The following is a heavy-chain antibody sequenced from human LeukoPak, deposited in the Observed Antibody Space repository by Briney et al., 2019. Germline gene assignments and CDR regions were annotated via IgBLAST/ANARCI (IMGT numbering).Heavy chain of an antibody. CDR3: ARTYMTTVTHGGYYYYGMDV. V-gene: IGHV1-69*06. Sequence: GASVKVSCKASGGTFSSYAISWVRQAPGQGLEWMGGIIPIFGTANYAQKFQGRVTITADKSTSTAYMELSSLRSEDTAVYYCARTYMTTVTHGGYYYYGMDVWGQGTTVTVSS. J-gene: IGHJ6*02. CDR2: IIPIFGTA. D-gene: IGHD4-17*01. CDR1: GGTFSSYA.